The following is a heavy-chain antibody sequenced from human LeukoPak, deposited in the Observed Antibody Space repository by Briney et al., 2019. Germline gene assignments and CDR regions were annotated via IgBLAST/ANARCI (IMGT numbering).Heavy chain of an antibody. CDR3: ARSAYYGNTGYYQDF. CDR1: GFTFDDYA. CDR2: ISWNSGSI. D-gene: IGHD3-9*01. Sequence: GRSLRLSCAASGFTFDDYAMHWVRQAPGKGLEGVSGISWNSGSIGYADSVKGRFTISRDNAKNTLYLQMNSLRDEDTAVYYCARSAYYGNTGYYQDFWGQGTLVTVSS. J-gene: IGHJ4*02. V-gene: IGHV3-9*01.